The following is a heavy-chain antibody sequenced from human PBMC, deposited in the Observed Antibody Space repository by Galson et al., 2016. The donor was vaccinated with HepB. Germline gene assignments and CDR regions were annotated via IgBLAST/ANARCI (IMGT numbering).Heavy chain of an antibody. D-gene: IGHD1-26*01. CDR3: VHIVHSGSYYYFAY. V-gene: IGHV2-5*02. CDR1: GFSLSTTGVG. J-gene: IGHJ4*02. CDR2: IYWDGDE. Sequence: PALVKPTQTLTLTCIFSGFSLSTTGVGVGWTRQPPGKTLEWLAHIYWDGDERYSPSLKCRLTITKDTSKNRVVLTMTNMDPVDTATYYCVHIVHSGSYYYFAYWGQGTLVTVSS.